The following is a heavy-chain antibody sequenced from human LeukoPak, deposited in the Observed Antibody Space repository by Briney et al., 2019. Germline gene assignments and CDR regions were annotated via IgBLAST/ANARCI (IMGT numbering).Heavy chain of an antibody. CDR2: IIPIFGTA. D-gene: IGHD6-13*01. Sequence: GASVKVSCKASGGTFSSYAISWVRQAPGQGLEWMGGIIPIFGTANYAQKFQGRVTITADESTSTAYMELSSLRSEDTAVYYCARGGIAAAASDYWGQGTLVTVSS. CDR1: GGTFSSYA. J-gene: IGHJ4*02. V-gene: IGHV1-69*13. CDR3: ARGGIAAAASDY.